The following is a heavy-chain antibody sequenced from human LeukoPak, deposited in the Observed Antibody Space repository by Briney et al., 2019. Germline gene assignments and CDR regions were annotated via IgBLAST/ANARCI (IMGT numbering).Heavy chain of an antibody. CDR3: ARVDGSGSYYPPAFDY. V-gene: IGHV4-59*01. CDR1: GGSISGYY. D-gene: IGHD3-10*01. Sequence: SETLSLTCTVSGGSISGYYLTWIRQPPGKGLEWIGYIYSSGSTKYNPSLKSRVTISVDTSKNQFSLNLSSVTAADTAVYYCARVDGSGSYYPPAFDYWGQGTLVTVSS. CDR2: IYSSGST. J-gene: IGHJ4*02.